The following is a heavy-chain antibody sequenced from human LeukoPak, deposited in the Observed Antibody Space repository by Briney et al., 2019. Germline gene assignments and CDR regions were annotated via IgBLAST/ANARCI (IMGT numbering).Heavy chain of an antibody. D-gene: IGHD5-24*01. CDR3: ARDRDGYNIVYFDY. CDR1: GGSISSYY. V-gene: IGHV4-59*12. J-gene: IGHJ4*02. Sequence: PSETLSLTCTVSGGSISSYYWSWIRQPPGKRLEWIGYIYYSGSTNYNPSLKSRVTISVDTSKNQFSLKLSSVTAADTAVYFCARDRDGYNIVYFDYWGQGTLVTVSS. CDR2: IYYSGST.